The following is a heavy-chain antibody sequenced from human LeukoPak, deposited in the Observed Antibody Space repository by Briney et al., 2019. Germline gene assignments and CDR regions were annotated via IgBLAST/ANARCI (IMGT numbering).Heavy chain of an antibody. J-gene: IGHJ4*02. CDR3: ARVMGNYATDY. CDR1: GFTFSDYY. Sequence: GRTLRLSCAASGFTFSDYYMSCVRQAPGKGLEWVSYISSGENTIYHADSVKGRFTMSRDNAKNSLYLQMNSLSAEETAVYYCARVMGNYATDYWGQGTLVTVP. V-gene: IGHV3-11*04. CDR2: ISSGENTI. D-gene: IGHD1-7*01.